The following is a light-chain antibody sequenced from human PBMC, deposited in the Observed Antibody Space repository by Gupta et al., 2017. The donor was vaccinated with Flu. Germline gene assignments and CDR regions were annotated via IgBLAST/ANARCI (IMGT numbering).Light chain of an antibody. V-gene: IGKV1-33*01. Sequence: SSLYASVGDRGTSTCQARQDIKDNLDWYKQKPGKAPKLLIYDADSPETGVTPRISGSGYGKEFTFTTTSRQQEDIASHYSQQDHDLAPDTFGGGTTLEIK. CDR1: QDIKDN. J-gene: IGKJ4*01. CDR2: DAD. CDR3: QQDHDLAPDT.